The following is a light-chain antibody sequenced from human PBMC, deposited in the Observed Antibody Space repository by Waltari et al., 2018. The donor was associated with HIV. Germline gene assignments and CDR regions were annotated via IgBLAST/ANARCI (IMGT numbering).Light chain of an antibody. CDR2: GAS. Sequence: EVVMTQSPATLSVSPGERANLSCRASQSVSNNLAWYQQKPGQAPRLLIYGASTRATGIPARFSGSGSGTEFTLTISSLQSEDFAVYYCQQYNNWPPLTFGGGTKVEIK. V-gene: IGKV3-15*01. CDR1: QSVSNN. CDR3: QQYNNWPPLT. J-gene: IGKJ4*01.